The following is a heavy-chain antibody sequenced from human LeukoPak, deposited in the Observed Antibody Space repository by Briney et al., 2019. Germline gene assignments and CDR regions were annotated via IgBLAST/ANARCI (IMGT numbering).Heavy chain of an antibody. CDR2: INSDGCSA. V-gene: IGHV3-74*01. CDR3: AREGGYDPFEY. Sequence: GGSLRLSCVVSGFIFSNYAMTWVRQAPGKGLVWVSRINSDGCSASYADSVKGRFTISRDNAKNTLYLQMNSLRAEDTAVYYCAREGGYDPFEYWGQGTLVTVSS. J-gene: IGHJ4*02. CDR1: GFIFSNYA. D-gene: IGHD5-12*01.